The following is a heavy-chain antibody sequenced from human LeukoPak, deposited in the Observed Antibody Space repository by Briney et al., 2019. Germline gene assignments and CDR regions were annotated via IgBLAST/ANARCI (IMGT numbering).Heavy chain of an antibody. CDR3: ARDQSITMVRGVIITLDGMDV. CDR2: IYTSGST. CDR1: GGSISSYY. Sequence: SETLSLTCTVSGGSISSYYWGWIRQPAGKGLEWIGRIYTSGSTNYNPSLKSRVTMSVDTSKNQFSLKLSSVTAAGTAVYYCARDQSITMVRGVIITLDGMDVWGQGTTVTVSS. V-gene: IGHV4-4*07. D-gene: IGHD3-10*01. J-gene: IGHJ6*02.